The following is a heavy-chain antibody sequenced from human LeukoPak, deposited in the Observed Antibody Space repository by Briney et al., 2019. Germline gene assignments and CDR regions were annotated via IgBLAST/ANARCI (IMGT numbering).Heavy chain of an antibody. V-gene: IGHV1-69*13. Sequence: SVKVSCKASGGSFRSYAISWVRHAPGQGLEWMGEIIPMFGTTNCAQKFQGRVTVTADESTRTAYMDLSSLRSEDTAVYYCARGVVVVAALVQYYYYGMDVWGQGTTVTVSS. D-gene: IGHD2-15*01. CDR2: IIPMFGTT. CDR1: GGSFRSYA. J-gene: IGHJ6*02. CDR3: ARGVVVVAALVQYYYYGMDV.